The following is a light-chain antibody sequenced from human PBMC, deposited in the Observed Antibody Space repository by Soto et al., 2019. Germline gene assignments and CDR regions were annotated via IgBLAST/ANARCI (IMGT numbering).Light chain of an antibody. Sequence: EIVMTQSPATLSVSPGERATLSCRASQSVSSNLAWYQQRPGQGPRLLIYGASTRATGIPARLSGSGSGTEFTLTISGLQSEDFAVYYCQHHNNWPFTFGQGTKLEIK. CDR1: QSVSSN. J-gene: IGKJ2*01. V-gene: IGKV3-15*01. CDR3: QHHNNWPFT. CDR2: GAS.